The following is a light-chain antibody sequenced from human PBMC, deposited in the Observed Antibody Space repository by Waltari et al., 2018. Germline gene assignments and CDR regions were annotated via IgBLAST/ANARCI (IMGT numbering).Light chain of an antibody. CDR3: QQYYTPPFT. Sequence: DIVMTQSPDSLAVSLGERATRHCKSSQSVLYASVNKNHLAWYQQKPGQPPKLLIFWASTRESGVPDRFSGSGSGADFTLTISSLQAEDVAVYYCQQYYTPPFTFGPGTKVEIK. J-gene: IGKJ3*01. V-gene: IGKV4-1*01. CDR1: QSVLYASVNKNH. CDR2: WAS.